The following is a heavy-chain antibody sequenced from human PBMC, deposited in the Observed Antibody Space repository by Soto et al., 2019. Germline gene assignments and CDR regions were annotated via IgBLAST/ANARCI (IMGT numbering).Heavy chain of an antibody. D-gene: IGHD6-6*01. Sequence: PGGSLRLSCAASGFTFSSYAMHWVRQAPGKGLEWVAVISYDGSNKYYADSVKGRFTISRDNSKNTLYLQMNSLRAEDTTVYYCAKAEYSSSSADAFDIWGQGTMVTVSS. CDR1: GFTFSSYA. J-gene: IGHJ3*02. CDR3: AKAEYSSSSADAFDI. V-gene: IGHV3-30-3*01. CDR2: ISYDGSNK.